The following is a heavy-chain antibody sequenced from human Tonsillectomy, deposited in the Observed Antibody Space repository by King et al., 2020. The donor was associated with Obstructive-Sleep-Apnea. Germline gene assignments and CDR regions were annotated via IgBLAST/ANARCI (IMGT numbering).Heavy chain of an antibody. D-gene: IGHD3-10*01. CDR3: ARDLDPLGGSGGGFDY. CDR1: GFTFTSHA. Sequence: VQLVESGGGVVQPGRSLRLSCAGSGFTFTSHAMHWVRQAPGKGLEWVAIISYDGSNIFYADSVKGRLTISRDNSKNTLYLQMNSLRPEDTAVYYCARDLDPLGGSGGGFDYWGQGTLVTVSS. J-gene: IGHJ4*02. V-gene: IGHV3-30-3*01. CDR2: ISYDGSNI.